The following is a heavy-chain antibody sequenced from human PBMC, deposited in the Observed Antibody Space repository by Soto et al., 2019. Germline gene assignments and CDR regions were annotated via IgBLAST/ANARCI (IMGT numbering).Heavy chain of an antibody. Sequence: QVQLVQSGAEVKKPGSSVKVSCKASGGTFSSYTISWVRQAPGQGLEWMGRIIPILGIANYAQKFQGRVTITADKSTSTAYMELSSLRSEDTAVYYCAIAAAGTIILDYWGQGTLVTVSS. D-gene: IGHD6-13*01. CDR1: GGTFSSYT. J-gene: IGHJ4*02. V-gene: IGHV1-69*02. CDR3: AIAAAGTIILDY. CDR2: IIPILGIA.